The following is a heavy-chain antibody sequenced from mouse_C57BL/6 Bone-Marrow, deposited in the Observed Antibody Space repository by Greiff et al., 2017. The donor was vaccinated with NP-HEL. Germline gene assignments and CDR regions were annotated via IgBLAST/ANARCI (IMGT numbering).Heavy chain of an antibody. J-gene: IGHJ2*01. V-gene: IGHV1-74*01. D-gene: IGHD2-3*01. CDR3: AIAPKDGYYLYYFDY. CDR2: IHPSDSDT. CDR1: GYTFTSYW. Sequence: VQLQQPGAELVKPGASVKVSCKASGYTFTSYWMHWVKQRPGQGLEWIGRIHPSDSDTNYNQKFKGKATLTVDKSSSTAYMQLSSLTSEDSAVYYGAIAPKDGYYLYYFDYWGQGTTLTVSS.